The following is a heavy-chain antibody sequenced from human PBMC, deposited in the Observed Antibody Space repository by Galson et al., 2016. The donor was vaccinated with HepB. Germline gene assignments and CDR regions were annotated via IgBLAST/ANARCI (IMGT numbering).Heavy chain of an antibody. D-gene: IGHD1-26*01. J-gene: IGHJ4*02. CDR2: ISYDGNNK. CDR1: GFTFSSYA. V-gene: IGHV3-30-3*01. Sequence: SLRLSCAASGFTFSSYAMYWVRQAPGKGLEWVAVISYDGNNKYFAGSVKGRFTISRENSYNTLYLQMRSLRPDDTAVYYCVKAVGGSSVSLPDYWGQGALVTVSS. CDR3: VKAVGGSSVSLPDY.